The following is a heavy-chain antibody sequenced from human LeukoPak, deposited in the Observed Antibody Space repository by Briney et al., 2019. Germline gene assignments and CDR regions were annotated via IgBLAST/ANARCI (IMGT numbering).Heavy chain of an antibody. CDR3: ARVRDDYFFDY. J-gene: IGHJ4*02. D-gene: IGHD3-3*01. CDR1: GDSIGTSGYY. CDR2: IHYIGNT. V-gene: IGHV4-31*03. Sequence: SETLSLTCTVSGDSIGTSGYYWSWICQHPGTGLEWIAYIHYIGNTYYNPSLESRVTMSVDTSSNQFSLNVASVTAADTAVYYCARVRDDYFFDYWGQGILVTVSS.